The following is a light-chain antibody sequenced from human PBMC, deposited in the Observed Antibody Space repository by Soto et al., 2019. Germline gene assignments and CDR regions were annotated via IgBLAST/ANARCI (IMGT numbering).Light chain of an antibody. CDR2: EGS. Sequence: QSVLTQPVSVSGSPGQSITISCTGTSSDVGSYNLVSWYQQHPGKAPKLMIYEGSKRPSGVSNRFSGSKSGNTASLTISGLQAEDEADYYCCSYAGRSTYVFGTGTKVTVL. V-gene: IGLV2-23*01. J-gene: IGLJ1*01. CDR3: CSYAGRSTYV. CDR1: SSDVGSYNL.